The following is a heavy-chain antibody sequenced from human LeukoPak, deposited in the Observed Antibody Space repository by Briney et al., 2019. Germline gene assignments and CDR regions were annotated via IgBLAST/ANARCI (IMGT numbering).Heavy chain of an antibody. Sequence: GGSLRLSCAASGFTVSSNYMSWVRQTPGKGLEWVSVIYSGGSTYYADSVKGRFTISRDNSKNTLYLQMNSLRAEDTAVYYCARALPDYYYDSSGYYQYYFDYWGQGTLVTVSS. CDR1: GFTVSSNY. CDR2: IYSGGST. CDR3: ARALPDYYYDSSGYYQYYFDY. D-gene: IGHD3-22*01. V-gene: IGHV3-53*01. J-gene: IGHJ4*02.